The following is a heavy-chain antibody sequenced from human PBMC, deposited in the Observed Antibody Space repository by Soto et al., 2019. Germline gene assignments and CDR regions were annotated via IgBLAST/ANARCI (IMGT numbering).Heavy chain of an antibody. J-gene: IGHJ4*02. CDR1: GDSINSTGYY. CDR2: MYYSGST. D-gene: IGHD3-22*01. CDR3: ARPPYATSDYFDY. V-gene: IGHV4-39*01. Sequence: PSETLSLTCTVSGDSINSTGYYWSCIRQPPGKGLEWIGSMYYSGSTDYNPSLKSRVTISVDTSRIHFSLKLISVTAADTAVYYCARPPYATSDYFDYRGQGTLVT.